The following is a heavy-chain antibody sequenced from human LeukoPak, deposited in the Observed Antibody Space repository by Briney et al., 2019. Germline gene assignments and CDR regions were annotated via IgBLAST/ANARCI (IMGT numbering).Heavy chain of an antibody. CDR2: IYHSGST. D-gene: IGHD4-17*01. J-gene: IGHJ2*01. V-gene: IGHV4-30-2*01. Sequence: PSQTLSLTCAVSGGSISSGGYSWSWIRQPPGKGLEWIGYIYHSGSTYYNPSLKSRVTISVDRSKNQFSLKLSSVTAADTAVYYCARVGRHDYGDFMSNWYFDLWGRGTLVTVSS. CDR1: GGSISSGGYS. CDR3: ARVGRHDYGDFMSNWYFDL.